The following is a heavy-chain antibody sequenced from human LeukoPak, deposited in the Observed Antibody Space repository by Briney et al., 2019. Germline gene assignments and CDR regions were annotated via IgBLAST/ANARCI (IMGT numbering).Heavy chain of an antibody. CDR3: ARAGIAEYDYYGMDV. D-gene: IGHD6-13*01. CDR2: ISSSSSTI. J-gene: IGHJ6*02. Sequence: PGGSLRLSCAASGFTFSSYSMNWVRQAPGKGLEWVSYISSSSSTIYYADSVKGRFTISRDNAKNSLYLQMNSLRAEDTAVYYCARAGIAEYDYYGMDVWGQGTTVTVSS. V-gene: IGHV3-48*04. CDR1: GFTFSSYS.